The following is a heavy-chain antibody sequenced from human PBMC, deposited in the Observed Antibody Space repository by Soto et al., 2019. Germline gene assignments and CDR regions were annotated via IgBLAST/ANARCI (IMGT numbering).Heavy chain of an antibody. CDR1: VGSFSAYN. V-gene: IGHV4-34*01. J-gene: IGHJ4*02. CDR3: ARDSYFDWSGWLYFDY. CDR2: INHSGTT. Sequence: PSETLSLTCAVYVGSFSAYNWTWIRQSPGKGLEWIGEINHSGTTKYNPSLKSRVTISADTSKNQFSLKLTSVTAADTAVYYCARDSYFDWSGWLYFDYWGQGTRVTVSS. D-gene: IGHD3-9*01.